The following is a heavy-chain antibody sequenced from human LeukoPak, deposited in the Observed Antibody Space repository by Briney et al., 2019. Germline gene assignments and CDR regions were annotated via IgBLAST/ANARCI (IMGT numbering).Heavy chain of an antibody. D-gene: IGHD4-17*01. J-gene: IGHJ6*04. V-gene: IGHV3-74*01. Sequence: GGSLRLSCAASGFTFSSYWMHWVRQAPGKGLVWVSRIDSDGSSTSYADSVKGRFTISRDNAKNTLYLQMNSLRAEDTAVYYCAKDLNDDYGDPGEMDVWGKGTTVTVSS. CDR1: GFTFSSYW. CDR2: IDSDGSST. CDR3: AKDLNDDYGDPGEMDV.